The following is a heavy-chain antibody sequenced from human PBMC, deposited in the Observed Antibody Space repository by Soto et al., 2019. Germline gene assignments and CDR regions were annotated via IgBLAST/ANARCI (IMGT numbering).Heavy chain of an antibody. D-gene: IGHD1-26*01. CDR2: IIPIFGTA. V-gene: IGHV1-69*01. J-gene: IGHJ4*02. CDR1: GGTFSSYS. CDR3: ARDGGRHSGGIDY. Sequence: QVQLVQSGAEVKKPGSSVKVSCKASGGTFSSYSINWVRQAPGQGLEWMGEIIPIFGTANYAQKFQGRVKITADESTSTAYMELSSLRSADKAVYYCARDGGRHSGGIDYWGQGTLVTVSS.